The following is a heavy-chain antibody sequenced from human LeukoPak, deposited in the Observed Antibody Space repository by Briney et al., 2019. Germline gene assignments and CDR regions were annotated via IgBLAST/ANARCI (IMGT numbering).Heavy chain of an antibody. CDR2: IKEDGSEK. CDR3: AKDRAVGVVPAPYYFDY. D-gene: IGHD2-2*01. V-gene: IGHV3-7*03. J-gene: IGHJ4*02. CDR1: GFTFSTYW. Sequence: PGGSLRLSCAASGFTFSTYWMSWVRQAPGKGLEWVANIKEDGSEKYYVDSVKGRFTISRDNAKNSLYLQMNSLRAEDTAVYYCAKDRAVGVVPAPYYFDYWGQGTLVTVSS.